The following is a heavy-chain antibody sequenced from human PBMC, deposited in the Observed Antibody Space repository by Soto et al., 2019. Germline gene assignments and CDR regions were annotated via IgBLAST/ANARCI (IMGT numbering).Heavy chain of an antibody. D-gene: IGHD2-15*01. Sequence: SETLSLTCTVSGGSISSYYWSWIRQPPGKGLEWIGYIYYSGSTNYNPSLKSRVTISVDTSKNQFSLKLSSVTAADTAVYYCARGAAGVVDNFGYWGQGTLVTVSS. J-gene: IGHJ4*02. CDR3: ARGAAGVVDNFGY. CDR2: IYYSGST. CDR1: GGSISSYY. V-gene: IGHV4-59*01.